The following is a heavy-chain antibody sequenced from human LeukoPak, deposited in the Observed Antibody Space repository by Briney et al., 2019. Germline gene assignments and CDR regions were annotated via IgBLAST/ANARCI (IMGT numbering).Heavy chain of an antibody. Sequence: SETLSLTCTVSGGSISSYYWSWIRQPAGKGLEWIGRIYTSGSTNYNPSLKSRVTMSVDTSKNQFSLKLSSVTAADTAVYYCARDGPGMITFGGVIVNPLDYWGQGTLVTVSS. V-gene: IGHV4-4*07. CDR1: GGSISSYY. J-gene: IGHJ4*02. CDR2: IYTSGST. CDR3: ARDGPGMITFGGVIVNPLDY. D-gene: IGHD3-16*02.